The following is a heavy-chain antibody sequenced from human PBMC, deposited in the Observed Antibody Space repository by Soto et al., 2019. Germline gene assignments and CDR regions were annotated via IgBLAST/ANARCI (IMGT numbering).Heavy chain of an antibody. CDR1: GYTFNRYA. J-gene: IGHJ4*02. CDR2: INADNGDT. D-gene: IGHD3-22*01. CDR3: ARDSPYDSSGYPQYYFDY. V-gene: IGHV1-3*01. Sequence: ASVKVSCKASGYTFNRYAMHWVRQAPGQGLEWMGWINADNGDTRYSQKFQGRVTMTRDTSTSTAYMELSSLRSEDTAVYYCARDSPYDSSGYPQYYFDYWGQGTLVTVSS.